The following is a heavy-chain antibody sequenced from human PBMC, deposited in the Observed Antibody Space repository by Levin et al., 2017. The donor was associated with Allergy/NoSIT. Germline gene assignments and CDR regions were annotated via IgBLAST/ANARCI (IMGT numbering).Heavy chain of an antibody. CDR3: ASPTMLKDY. J-gene: IGHJ4*02. CDR1: GFTFSNYA. V-gene: IGHV3-23*01. D-gene: IGHD2-8*01. Sequence: GGSLRLSCAASGFTFSNYAMSWVRQAPGKGLEWVSAISGSGSRTYYADSVEGRFTISRDNSENSLYLQMNSLRAEDTALYYCASPTMLKDYWGQGTLVTVSS. CDR2: ISGSGSRT.